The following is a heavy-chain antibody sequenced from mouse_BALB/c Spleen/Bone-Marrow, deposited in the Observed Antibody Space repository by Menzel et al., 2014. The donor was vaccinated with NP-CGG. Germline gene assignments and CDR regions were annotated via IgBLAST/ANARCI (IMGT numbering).Heavy chain of an antibody. CDR1: GFNIKDTY. Sequence: VQLKQSGADLVKPGASVKLSRTTSGFNIKDTYMHWVKQRPEQGLEWIGRIDPANGNTKYDPKFQGKATITADTSSNTADLQLSSLTSEDTAVYYCARWDDYASDYWGQGTTLTVSS. J-gene: IGHJ2*01. CDR3: ARWDDYASDY. D-gene: IGHD2-4*01. CDR2: IDPANGNT. V-gene: IGHV14-3*02.